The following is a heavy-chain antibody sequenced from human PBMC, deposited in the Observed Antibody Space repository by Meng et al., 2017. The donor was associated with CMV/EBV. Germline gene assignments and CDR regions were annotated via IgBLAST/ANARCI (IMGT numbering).Heavy chain of an antibody. CDR1: GFTFSSYS. D-gene: IGHD3-10*01. J-gene: IGHJ4*02. V-gene: IGHV3-21*01. Sequence: GESLKISCAASGFTFSSYSMNWVRQAPGQGLEWVSSISSSSSYIYYTDSLKGRFTISRDNAKNSLYLQMNSLRAEDTAVYYCARDRAGPWHWGQGTLVTVSS. CDR3: ARDRAGPWH. CDR2: ISSSSSYI.